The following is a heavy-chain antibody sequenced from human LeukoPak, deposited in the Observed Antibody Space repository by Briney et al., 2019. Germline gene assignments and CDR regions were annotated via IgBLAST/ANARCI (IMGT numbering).Heavy chain of an antibody. CDR3: ARGGTVVNGLDY. D-gene: IGHD4-23*01. V-gene: IGHV4-59*01. CDR1: GGSINSYY. Sequence: SETLSLTCTVSGGSINSYYWSWIRRPPGKGLEWIGYIFYSGTTNYNPSLKSRVTISVDTSKNQFSLKLNSLTAADTAVYYCARGGTVVNGLDYWGQGTLVTVSS. CDR2: IFYSGTT. J-gene: IGHJ4*02.